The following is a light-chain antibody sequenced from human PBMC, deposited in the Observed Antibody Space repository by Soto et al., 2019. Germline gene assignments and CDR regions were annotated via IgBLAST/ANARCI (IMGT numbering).Light chain of an antibody. V-gene: IGKV3-20*01. CDR2: ETS. Sequence: EILLTQSPGTLSLSPGDRATLSCRASQTVSNIYLVWYQQRPGQAPRLLIYETSIRASGIPDRFSGSGSGTDFTLTISRLEPEDFAVYWCQQFGTSPYTLGQGTKVDIK. CDR3: QQFGTSPYT. CDR1: QTVSNIY. J-gene: IGKJ2*01.